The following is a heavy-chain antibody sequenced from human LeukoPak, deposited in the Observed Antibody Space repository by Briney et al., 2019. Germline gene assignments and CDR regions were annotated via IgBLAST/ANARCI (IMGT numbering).Heavy chain of an antibody. J-gene: IGHJ5*02. V-gene: IGHV3-30*02. Sequence: GGSLRLSCAASGFTFSNHGMHWVRQAPHKGLEWVAFIQFDGSRKDYADSVKGRFTITRDNSKNTLYLQMNSLKTEDTAVYYCSKDLTSDFGGGFDAWGQGTLATVSS. CDR2: IQFDGSRK. CDR3: SKDLTSDFGGGFDA. CDR1: GFTFSNHG. D-gene: IGHD3-10*01.